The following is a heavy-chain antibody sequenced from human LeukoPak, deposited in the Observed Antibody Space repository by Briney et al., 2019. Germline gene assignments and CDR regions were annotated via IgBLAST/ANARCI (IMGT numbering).Heavy chain of an antibody. CDR1: GGSISSSSSY. CDR3: ARTLRDIVVVVAASFSAFDI. V-gene: IGHV4-39*01. J-gene: IGHJ3*02. CDR2: IYYSGST. D-gene: IGHD2-15*01. Sequence: SETLSLTCTVSGGSISSSSSYWGWIRQPPGKGPEWIGSIYYSGSTYYNPSLKSRVTISVDTSKNRFSLKLSSVTAADTAVYYCARTLRDIVVVVAASFSAFDIWGQGTMVTVSS.